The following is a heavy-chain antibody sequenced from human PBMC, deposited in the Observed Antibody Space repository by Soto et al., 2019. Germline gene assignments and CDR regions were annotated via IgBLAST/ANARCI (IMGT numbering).Heavy chain of an antibody. D-gene: IGHD2-2*01. V-gene: IGHV4-34*01. J-gene: IGHJ5*01. CDR1: TGNCIGYY. Sequence: PFETHSHPSAVKTGNCIGYYWRWIRQSPGKGLEWIGEINQSGSTNYNSSLTSRVTISVDTSKNQFSLKLTSVTAADTAVYYCARGQAGDCSSSSCYGYRWFDSWGQGNLVTVSS. CDR3: ARGQAGDCSSSSCYGYRWFDS. CDR2: INQSGST.